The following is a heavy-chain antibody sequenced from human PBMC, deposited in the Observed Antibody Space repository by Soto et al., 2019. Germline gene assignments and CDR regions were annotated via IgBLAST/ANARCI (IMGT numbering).Heavy chain of an antibody. D-gene: IGHD2-15*01. J-gene: IGHJ4*02. CDR2: IGPNSGVT. V-gene: IGHV1-2*02. CDR1: GYTFTGHY. Sequence: QVQLVQSGAEVKKPGASVKVSCKASGYTFTGHYMHWVRQSPGGGLEWMGWIGPNSGVTNYAQKFQGRVSMTRDTSINTVYLEVTMLTSDDTAVYFCAREGAVVAAATDFWGQGPLVTVSS. CDR3: AREGAVVAAATDF.